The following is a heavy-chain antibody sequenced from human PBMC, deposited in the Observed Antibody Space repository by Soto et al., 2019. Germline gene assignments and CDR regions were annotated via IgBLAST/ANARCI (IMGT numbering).Heavy chain of an antibody. CDR1: GGSISSSSYY. V-gene: IGHV4-39*01. CDR3: ARRLTYHYDSSGYYDEY. CDR2: IYYSGST. Sequence: SEPLSLTCTVSGGSISSSSYYWGWIRQPPGKGLEWIGSIYYSGSTYYNPSLKSRVTISVDTSTNQFSLKISSVTAADTAVYYCARRLTYHYDSSGYYDEYWGHGTQVT. J-gene: IGHJ4*01. D-gene: IGHD3-22*01.